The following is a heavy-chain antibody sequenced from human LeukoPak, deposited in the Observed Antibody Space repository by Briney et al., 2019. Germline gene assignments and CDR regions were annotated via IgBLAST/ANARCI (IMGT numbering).Heavy chain of an antibody. CDR3: ARDYYGSGSYPTDAFDI. D-gene: IGHD3-10*01. CDR2: ISWNSGSI. V-gene: IGHV3-9*01. Sequence: PGGSLRLSCAASGFTFDDYAMHWVRQAPGKGMEWVSGISWNSGSIGYADSVKGRFTISRDNAKNSLYLQMNSLRAEDTAVYYCARDYYGSGSYPTDAFDIWGQGTMVTVSS. J-gene: IGHJ3*02. CDR1: GFTFDDYA.